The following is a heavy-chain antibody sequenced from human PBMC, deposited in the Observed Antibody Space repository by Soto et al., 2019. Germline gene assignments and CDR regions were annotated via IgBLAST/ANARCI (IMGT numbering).Heavy chain of an antibody. CDR2: IYYSGST. D-gene: IGHD5-18*01. Sequence: KASETLSLTCTVSGGSVSSGSYYWSWIRQPPGKGLEWIGYIYYSGSTFYNPSLKSRVTISIHTSKSQFSLQLTSVTAADTAVYYCARGAADTAMVDSWGQGTLVTVSS. CDR3: ARGAADTAMVDS. CDR1: GGSVSSGSYY. J-gene: IGHJ4*02. V-gene: IGHV4-61*01.